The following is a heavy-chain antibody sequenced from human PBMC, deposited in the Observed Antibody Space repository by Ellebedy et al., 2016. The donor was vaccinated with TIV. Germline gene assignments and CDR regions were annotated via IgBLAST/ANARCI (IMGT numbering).Heavy chain of an antibody. CDR1: GFTFSSYA. D-gene: IGHD3-10*01. CDR3: ASSRYHYYLGNTIFAY. V-gene: IGHV3-23*01. J-gene: IGHJ4*02. CDR2: INANGVSI. Sequence: PGGSLRLSCAASGFTFSSYAVRWVRQAPGQGLEWVSGINANGVSIAYADSVKGRFTISRDNSKDTLFLQMNSRRAEDTAVYYCASSRYHYYLGNTIFAYWGQGALVTVSS.